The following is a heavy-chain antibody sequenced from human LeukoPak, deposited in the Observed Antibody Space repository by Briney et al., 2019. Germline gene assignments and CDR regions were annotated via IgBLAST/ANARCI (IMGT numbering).Heavy chain of an antibody. CDR2: IWNDGGHQ. CDR3: AKDSHEFGDSYVDY. Sequence: GGSLRLSCVASGLTLSNFGVHWVRQAPGKGPEWVAVIWNDGGHQYYSDSVKGRFTISRDNSKNTVYLQMNSLRVEDTAVYYCAKDSHEFGDSYVDYWGQGTLVIVSS. D-gene: IGHD3-10*01. J-gene: IGHJ4*02. V-gene: IGHV3-33*06. CDR1: GLTLSNFG.